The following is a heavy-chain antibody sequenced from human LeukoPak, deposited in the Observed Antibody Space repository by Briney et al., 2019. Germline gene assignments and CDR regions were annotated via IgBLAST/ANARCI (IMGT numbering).Heavy chain of an antibody. CDR2: IKGDGSYI. CDR3: ARGDILTGYAYYYGMDV. CDR1: GFSFSSYW. V-gene: IGHV3-74*01. Sequence: GGSLRLSCAASGFSFSSYWMHWVRQAPGKGLVWVSRIKGDGSYITYADSVKGRFTISRDNARNTLYLQMNSLRADDTAVYYCARGDILTGYAYYYGMDVWGQGTTVTVSS. D-gene: IGHD3-9*01. J-gene: IGHJ6*02.